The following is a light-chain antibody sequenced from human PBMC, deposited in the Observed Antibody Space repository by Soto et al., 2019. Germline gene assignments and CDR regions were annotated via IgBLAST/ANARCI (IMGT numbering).Light chain of an antibody. CDR2: NVR. CDR1: SSDVGGYDY. CDR3: SSYTSSSTVV. J-gene: IGLJ2*01. Sequence: QSALTQPASVSGSPGQSITISCTGTSSDVGGYDYVSWYQQHPGKAPKLMIYNVRNRPSGVSNRFSGSKAGNTASPTISGLQAEDEAAYYCSSYTSSSTVVFGGGTKLTVL. V-gene: IGLV2-14*01.